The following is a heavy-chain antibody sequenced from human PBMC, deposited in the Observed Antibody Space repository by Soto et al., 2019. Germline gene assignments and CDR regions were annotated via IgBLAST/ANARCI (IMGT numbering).Heavy chain of an antibody. V-gene: IGHV4-4*07. CDR1: GSSFSNFY. Sequence: QVQLQESGPRLVKPSETLSLTCSVSGSSFSNFYWSWIRQPAGKGLEWIGRIYTSGATSYNPSLKSRVTMSVDTSQTQMSLSVRSVTAEDTAVYFCARGGIQLSYAFDYWGPGILVTVSS. J-gene: IGHJ4*02. CDR3: ARGGIQLSYAFDY. D-gene: IGHD1-1*01. CDR2: IYTSGAT.